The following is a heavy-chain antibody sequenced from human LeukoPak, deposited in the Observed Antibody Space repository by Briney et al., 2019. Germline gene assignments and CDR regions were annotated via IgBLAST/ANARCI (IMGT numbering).Heavy chain of an antibody. J-gene: IGHJ5*02. Sequence: ASVKVSCKASGYTFTSYGISWVRQAPGQGLEWMGWISAYNGNTNYAQKLQGRVTMTTDTSTSTAYMELRSLRSDDTAVYYCARDVIFIRFRVIFDPWGQGTLVTVSS. CDR1: GYTFTSYG. CDR3: ARDVIFIRFRVIFDP. CDR2: ISAYNGNT. D-gene: IGHD3-22*01. V-gene: IGHV1-18*04.